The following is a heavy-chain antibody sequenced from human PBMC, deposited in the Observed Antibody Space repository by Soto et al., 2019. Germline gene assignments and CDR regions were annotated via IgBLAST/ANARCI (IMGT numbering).Heavy chain of an antibody. J-gene: IGHJ4*02. CDR3: AKGNTYYDFWSGYYHFDY. CDR1: GFTCSRYW. CDR2: ISYDGSNT. V-gene: IGHV3-30*18. D-gene: IGHD3-3*01. Sequence: QPGGSLRLSCAASGFTCSRYWMHWVRQAPGKGLEWVAVISYDGSNTYYADSVKGRFTIPRDNSKNTLYLQMNSLRAEDTAVYYCAKGNTYYDFWSGYYHFDYWGQGTLVTVSS.